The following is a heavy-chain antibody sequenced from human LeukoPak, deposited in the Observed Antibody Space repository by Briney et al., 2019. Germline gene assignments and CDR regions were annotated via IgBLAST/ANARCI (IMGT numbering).Heavy chain of an antibody. D-gene: IGHD2-2*02. J-gene: IGHJ5*02. Sequence: PGGSLRLSCAASGFTFSSYAMHWVRQAPGKGLEWVAVISYDGSNKYYADSVKGRFTISRDNSKNTLYLQMNSLRAEDTAVYYCARGGRYCSSTSCYMDWFDPWGPGTLVTVSS. CDR2: ISYDGSNK. V-gene: IGHV3-30-3*01. CDR3: ARGGRYCSSTSCYMDWFDP. CDR1: GFTFSSYA.